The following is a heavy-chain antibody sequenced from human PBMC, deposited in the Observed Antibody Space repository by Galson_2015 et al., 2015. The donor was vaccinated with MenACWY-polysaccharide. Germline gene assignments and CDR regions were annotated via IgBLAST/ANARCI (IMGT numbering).Heavy chain of an antibody. V-gene: IGHV2-5*02. J-gene: IGHJ5*01. Sequence: PALVKPTQTLTLTCTFSGFSLTTNGVGVGWLRQSPGKALECLAIIYWDDDKRYSPSLRNRLTINKDTSGKEVVLTMTDMDPVDTGTDYCSHRLGGSCDGDVCCFDSWGQGTLVTVSS. CDR2: IYWDDDK. CDR3: SHRLGGSCDGDVCCFDS. D-gene: IGHD6-13*01. CDR1: GFSLTTNGVG.